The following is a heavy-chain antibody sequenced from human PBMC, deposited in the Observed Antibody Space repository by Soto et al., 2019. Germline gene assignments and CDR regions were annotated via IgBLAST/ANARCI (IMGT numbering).Heavy chain of an antibody. CDR3: AREYCTNGVCPQGVWFDP. Sequence: SETLSLTCTVSGGSISSGDYYWSWIRQPPGKGLEWIGYIYYSGSTYYNPSLKSRVTISVDTSKNQFSLKLSSVTAADTAVYYCAREYCTNGVCPQGVWFDPWGRGTLVTVSS. D-gene: IGHD2-8*01. V-gene: IGHV4-30-4*01. CDR1: GGSISSGDYY. CDR2: IYYSGST. J-gene: IGHJ5*02.